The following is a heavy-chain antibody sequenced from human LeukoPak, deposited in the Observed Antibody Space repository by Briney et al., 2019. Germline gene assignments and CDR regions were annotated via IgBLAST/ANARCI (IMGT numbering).Heavy chain of an antibody. J-gene: IGHJ4*02. CDR3: ARVGGAMHDILTGNYFDY. Sequence: GGSLRLSCAASGFTFSDYYVNWIRQAPGKGLEWVSYSSSSSSYTNYADSVKGRFTISRDSAKNSLYLQMNSPRAEDTAVYYCARVGGAMHDILTGNYFDYWGQGTLVTVSS. CDR2: SSSSSSYT. D-gene: IGHD3-9*01. CDR1: GFTFSDYY. V-gene: IGHV3-11*06.